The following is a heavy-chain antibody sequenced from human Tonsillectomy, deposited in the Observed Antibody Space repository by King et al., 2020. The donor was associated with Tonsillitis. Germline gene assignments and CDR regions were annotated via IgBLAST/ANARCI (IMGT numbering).Heavy chain of an antibody. J-gene: IGHJ3*02. V-gene: IGHV3-23*04. D-gene: IGHD3-9*01. CDR1: GFTFSSYA. CDR2: ISGSGGST. CDR3: ATPSLRYFDWLVQPPRI. Sequence: DVQLVESGGGLVQPGGSLRLSCAASGFTFSSYAMSWVRQAPGKGLEWVSAISGSGGSTYYADSVKGRFTISRDNSKNTLYLQMNSLRAEDTAVYYCATPSLRYFDWLVQPPRIWGQGTMVTVSS.